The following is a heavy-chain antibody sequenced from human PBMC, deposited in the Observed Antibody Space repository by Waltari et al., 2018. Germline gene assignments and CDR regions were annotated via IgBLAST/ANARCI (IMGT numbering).Heavy chain of an antibody. J-gene: IGHJ4*02. V-gene: IGHV3-30*02. CDR1: GFTFSSYG. CDR3: AKGGSSGWYLDY. Sequence: QVQLVESGGGVVQPGGSLRLPCAASGFTFSSYGMHWVRQAPGKGLEWVAFIRYDGSNKYYADSVKGRFTISRDNSKNTLYLQMNSLRAEDTAVYYCAKGGSSGWYLDYWGQGTLVTVSS. CDR2: IRYDGSNK. D-gene: IGHD6-19*01.